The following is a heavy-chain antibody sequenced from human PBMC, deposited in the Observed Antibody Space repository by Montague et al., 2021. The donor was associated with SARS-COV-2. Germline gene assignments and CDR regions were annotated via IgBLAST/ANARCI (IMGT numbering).Heavy chain of an antibody. V-gene: IGHV2-70*01. J-gene: IGHJ6*02. CDR1: GFSLSTSGMC. Sequence: PALVKPTQTLTLTCTFSGFSLSTSGMCVSWIRQPPGKALEWLALIDWDDDKYYSTSLKTRLTTCKDTSKNQVVLTMTNMDPVDTATYYCARMTTVVTLGYYYYYGMDDWGQGTTVTVSS. D-gene: IGHD4-23*01. CDR2: IDWDDDK. CDR3: ARMTTVVTLGYYYYYGMDD.